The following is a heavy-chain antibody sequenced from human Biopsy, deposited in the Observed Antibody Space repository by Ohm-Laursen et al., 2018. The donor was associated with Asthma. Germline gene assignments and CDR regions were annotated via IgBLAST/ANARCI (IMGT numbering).Heavy chain of an antibody. CDR3: ARTSYGHDGFDP. CDR1: VGPSNIGDYY. CDR2: IYYSGST. Sequence: TLSLTCTVLVGPSNIGDYYWSWIRQHPVKGLEWFGHIYYSGSTYYNPSLKSRVSISLDTSKNQFPLSLTSVTAADTAGYFCARTSYGHDGFDPWGQGTLVTVSS. J-gene: IGHJ5*02. V-gene: IGHV4-31*03. D-gene: IGHD4-17*01.